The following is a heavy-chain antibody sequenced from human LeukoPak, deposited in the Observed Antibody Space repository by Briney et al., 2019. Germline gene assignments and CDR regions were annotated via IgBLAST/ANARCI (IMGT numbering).Heavy chain of an antibody. V-gene: IGHV1-69*13. D-gene: IGHD3-10*01. CDR1: GGTFSSYA. J-gene: IGHJ6*03. Sequence: ASVKVSCKASGGTFSSYAISWVRQAPGQGLEWMGGMIPIFGTANYAQKFQGRVTITADESTSTAYMELSSLRSEDTAVYYCARSEGYYGSGRTYYYYYMDVWGKGTTVTISS. CDR3: ARSEGYYGSGRTYYYYYMDV. CDR2: MIPIFGTA.